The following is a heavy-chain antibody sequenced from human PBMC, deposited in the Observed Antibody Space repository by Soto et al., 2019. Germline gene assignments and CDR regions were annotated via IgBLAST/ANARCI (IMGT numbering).Heavy chain of an antibody. V-gene: IGHV4-38-2*01. CDR1: GYSISSGYY. D-gene: IGHD6-6*01. Sequence: PSETLSLTCAVSGYSISSGYYWGWIRQPPGKGLEWIWSIYHSGSTYYNPSLKSRVTISVDTSKNQFSLKLSSVTAADTAVYYCARGASSIAANDAFDIWGQGTMVTVSS. CDR3: ARGASSIAANDAFDI. CDR2: IYHSGST. J-gene: IGHJ3*02.